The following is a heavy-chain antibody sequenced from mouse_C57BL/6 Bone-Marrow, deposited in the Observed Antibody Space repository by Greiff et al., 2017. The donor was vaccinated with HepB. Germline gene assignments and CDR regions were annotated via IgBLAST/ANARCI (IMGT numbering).Heavy chain of an antibody. CDR2: INPGSGGT. CDR1: GYAFTNYL. Sequence: QVQLQQSGAELVRPGTSVKVSCKASGYAFTNYLIEWVKQRPGQGLEWIGVINPGSGGTNYNEKFKGKATLTADKSSSTAYMQLSSLTSEDSAVYFCARGGGSDPWFAYWGQGTLVTVSA. D-gene: IGHD1-1*01. CDR3: ARGGGSDPWFAY. V-gene: IGHV1-54*01. J-gene: IGHJ3*01.